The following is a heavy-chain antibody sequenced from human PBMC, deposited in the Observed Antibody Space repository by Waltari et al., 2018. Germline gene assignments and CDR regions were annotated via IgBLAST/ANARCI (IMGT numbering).Heavy chain of an antibody. CDR1: GGTFSSYA. CDR2: TIPQLGTT. V-gene: IGHV1-69*04. CDR3: ARGDHYYDSSAYRDY. Sequence: QVQLVQSGAEVKKPGSSVKVSCKASGGTFSSYAICWGRQAPRQGLERMGRTIPQLGTTNYAQKYQSRVTSTADKSTSTAYMELGSLSSEDKAVYYCARGDHYYDSSAYRDYWGQGTLVTVSS. D-gene: IGHD3-22*01. J-gene: IGHJ4*02.